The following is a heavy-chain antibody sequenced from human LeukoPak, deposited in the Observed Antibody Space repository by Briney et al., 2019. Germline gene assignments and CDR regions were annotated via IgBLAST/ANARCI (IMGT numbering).Heavy chain of an antibody. CDR1: GGSISSYY. D-gene: IGHD3-22*01. CDR2: IYYSGST. V-gene: IGHV4-59*01. J-gene: IGHJ3*02. Sequence: SETLSLTCTVSGGSISSYYWSWIRQPPGKGLEWIGYIYYSGSTNYNPSLKSRVTISVDTSKNQFSLKLSSVTAADTAVYYCARSPYYDSSGPSDDAFDIWGQGTMVTVSS. CDR3: ARSPYYDSSGPSDDAFDI.